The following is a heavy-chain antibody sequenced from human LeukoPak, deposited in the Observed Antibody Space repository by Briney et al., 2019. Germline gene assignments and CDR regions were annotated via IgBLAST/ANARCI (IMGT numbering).Heavy chain of an antibody. CDR2: INPNSGGT. Sequence: ASVKVSCKASGYTFTGYYMHWVRQAPGQGLEWMGWINPNSGGTNYAQKFQGRVTMTRDTSISTAYMELSRLRSDDTAVYYCARDLGADYGDYLDYENDYWGQGTLVTVSS. J-gene: IGHJ4*02. CDR1: GYTFTGYY. D-gene: IGHD4-17*01. V-gene: IGHV1-2*02. CDR3: ARDLGADYGDYLDYENDY.